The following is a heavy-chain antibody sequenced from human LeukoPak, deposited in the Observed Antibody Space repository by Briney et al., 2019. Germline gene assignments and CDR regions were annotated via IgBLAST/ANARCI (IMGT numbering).Heavy chain of an antibody. Sequence: SETLSLSCTVSGGSISSYYWNWIRQPPGKGLEWIGSIYYSGSTYYSPSLKSRVTISVDTSKNQFSLKLSSVTAADTAVYYCASQYDSSGYYYFDYWGQGTLVTVSS. V-gene: IGHV4-39*01. D-gene: IGHD3-22*01. J-gene: IGHJ4*02. CDR1: GGSISSYY. CDR3: ASQYDSSGYYYFDY. CDR2: IYYSGST.